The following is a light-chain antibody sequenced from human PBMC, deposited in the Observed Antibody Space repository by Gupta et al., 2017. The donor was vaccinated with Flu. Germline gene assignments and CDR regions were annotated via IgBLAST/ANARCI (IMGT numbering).Light chain of an antibody. CDR2: LVS. CDR1: QSARHSDGYTY. CDR3: MQALQTPRA. V-gene: IGKV2-28*01. Sequence: EIVMTQSPLSLPVIPGEPASISCRSSQSARHSDGYTYVYWYQQTPGQPPQLLFDLVSNRASGVPDRCSGRGSGTDFTLNISRVEAEDVGVYYCMQALQTPRAFGQGTKVEIK. J-gene: IGKJ1*01.